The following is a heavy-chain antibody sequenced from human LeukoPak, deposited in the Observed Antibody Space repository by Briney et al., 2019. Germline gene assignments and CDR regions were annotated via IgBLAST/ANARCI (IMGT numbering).Heavy chain of an antibody. CDR2: INPNSGGT. D-gene: IGHD6-19*01. CDR1: GYTFTGYY. CDR3: ARGGTPYSSGWYYFDY. Sequence: ASVKVSCKAPGYTFTGYYMHWVRQAPGQGLEWMGWINPNSGGTNYAQKFQGWVTMTRDTSISTAYMELSRLRSDDTAVYYCARGGTPYSSGWYYFDYWGQGTLVTVSS. J-gene: IGHJ4*02. V-gene: IGHV1-2*04.